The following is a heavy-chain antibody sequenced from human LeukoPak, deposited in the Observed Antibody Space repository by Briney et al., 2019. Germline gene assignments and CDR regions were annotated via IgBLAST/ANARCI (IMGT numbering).Heavy chain of an antibody. CDR1: GFTFSSYS. Sequence: GGSLRLSCAASGFTFSSYSMNWVRQAPGKGLEWVTGISWNSGSIGYADSVKGRFTISRDNAKNSLYLQMNSLRAEDTALYYCAKDIRTSGSYWGYFDYWGQGTLVTVSS. CDR2: ISWNSGSI. CDR3: AKDIRTSGSYWGYFDY. J-gene: IGHJ4*02. D-gene: IGHD1-26*01. V-gene: IGHV3-9*01.